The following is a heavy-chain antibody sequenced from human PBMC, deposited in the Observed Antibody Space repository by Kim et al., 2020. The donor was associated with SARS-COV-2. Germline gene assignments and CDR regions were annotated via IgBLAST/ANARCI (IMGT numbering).Heavy chain of an antibody. CDR1: GFTFDDYA. Sequence: GGSLRLSCAASGFTFDDYAMHWVRQAPGKGLEWVSGISWNSGSIGYADSVKGRFTISRDNAKNSLYLQMNSLRAEDTALYYCATTRGLSHYYYGMDVWR. J-gene: IGHJ6*02. CDR3: ATTRGLSHYYYGMDV. D-gene: IGHD2-2*01. CDR2: ISWNSGSI. V-gene: IGHV3-9*01.